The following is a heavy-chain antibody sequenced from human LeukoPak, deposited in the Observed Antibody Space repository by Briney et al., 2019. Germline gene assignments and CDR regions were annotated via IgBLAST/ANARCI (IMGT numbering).Heavy chain of an antibody. J-gene: IGHJ4*02. Sequence: SETLSLTCAVYGASFSGYYWSWIRQPPGKGLEWIGEINHSGSTNYNPSLKSRLALSVDTSNNQFSLRLRSVTAADTAVYYCVRGVGGEYFYFDRWGQGALVTVSA. V-gene: IGHV4-34*01. CDR1: GASFSGYY. CDR3: VRGVGGEYFYFDR. D-gene: IGHD1-26*01. CDR2: INHSGST.